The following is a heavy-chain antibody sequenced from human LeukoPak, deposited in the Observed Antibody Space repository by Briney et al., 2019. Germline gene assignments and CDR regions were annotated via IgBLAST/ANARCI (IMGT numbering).Heavy chain of an antibody. CDR1: GGTFSSYA. J-gene: IGHJ6*03. Sequence: ASVKVSCKASGGTFSSYAISWVRQAPGQGLEWMGRIIPIFGTENYAQKFQGRVTITTDESTSTAYMELSSLRSEDTAVYYCARDRPFDQLPLSGYMDVWGKGTTVTVSS. CDR2: IIPIFGTE. D-gene: IGHD2-2*01. CDR3: ARDRPFDQLPLSGYMDV. V-gene: IGHV1-69*05.